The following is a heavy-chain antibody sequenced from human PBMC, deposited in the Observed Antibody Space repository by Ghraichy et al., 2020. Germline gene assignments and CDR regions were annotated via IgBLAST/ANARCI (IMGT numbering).Heavy chain of an antibody. V-gene: IGHV6-1*01. CDR2: TYYRSKWYN. CDR1: GDSVSSVPSA. Sequence: SQTLSLTCAISGDSVSSVPSAWNWIRQSPSRGLEGLGRTYYRSKWYNEYAVSVKSRITINADTSKNQFSLQRNSVTPEEPAVDYCASGHSDGTAMDYWGQGTLVTVSS. J-gene: IGHJ4*02. CDR3: ASGHSDGTAMDY. D-gene: IGHD2-21*02.